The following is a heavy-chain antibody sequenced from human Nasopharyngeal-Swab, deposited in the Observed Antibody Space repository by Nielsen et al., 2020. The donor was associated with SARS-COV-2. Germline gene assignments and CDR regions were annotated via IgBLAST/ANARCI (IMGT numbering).Heavy chain of an antibody. V-gene: IGHV3-23*01. CDR3: ARDRDGSGSYYDFYFDY. Sequence: GESLKISCAASGFTFSSYAMSWVRQAPGKGLEWVSAISGSGGSTYYADSVKGRFTISRDNSKNTLYLQMNSLRAEDTAVYYCARDRDGSGSYYDFYFDYWGQGTLVTVSS. CDR1: GFTFSSYA. D-gene: IGHD3-10*01. J-gene: IGHJ4*02. CDR2: ISGSGGST.